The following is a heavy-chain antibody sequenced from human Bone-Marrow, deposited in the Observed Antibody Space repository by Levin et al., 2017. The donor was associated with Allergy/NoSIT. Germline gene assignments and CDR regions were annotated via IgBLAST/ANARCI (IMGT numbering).Heavy chain of an antibody. CDR2: ISRSSSTI. J-gene: IGHJ4*02. D-gene: IGHD2-2*01. V-gene: IGHV3-48*02. CDR3: ARPDCSGTSCYYFFDS. CDR1: GFTFSSYS. Sequence: PGGSLRLSCAASGFTFSSYSMNWVRQAPGRGLEWVSYISRSSSTISYADSVKGRFTISRDNAKNSLYLQMNSLRDEDTAVYYCARPDCSGTSCYYFFDSGGQGTLVNVSS.